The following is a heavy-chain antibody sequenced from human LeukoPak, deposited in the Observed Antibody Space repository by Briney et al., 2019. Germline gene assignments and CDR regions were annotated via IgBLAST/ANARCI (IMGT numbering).Heavy chain of an antibody. D-gene: IGHD1-7*01. CDR1: GFTFSSYW. CDR2: IKQDGSEK. Sequence: SGGSLRLSCAASGFTFSSYWMSWVRQAPGKGLEWVANIKQDGSEKYYVDSVKGRFTISRDNAKNSLYLQMNSLRAEDTAVYYCAREIRLGELELIEDKNWFDPWGQGTLVTVSS. CDR3: AREIRLGELELIEDKNWFDP. V-gene: IGHV3-7*01. J-gene: IGHJ5*02.